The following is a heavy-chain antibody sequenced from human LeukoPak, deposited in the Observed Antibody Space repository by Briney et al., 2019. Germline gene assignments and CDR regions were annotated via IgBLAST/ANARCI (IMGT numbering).Heavy chain of an antibody. CDR2: INTNTGNP. Sequence: ASVKVSCKASGYTFTSYAMNWVRQAPGQGLEWMGWINTNTGNPTYAQGFTGRFVLSLDTSVSTAYLQISSLKAEDTAVYYCARDGNDFWSGYSNFDYWGQGTLVTVSS. CDR1: GYTFTSYA. D-gene: IGHD3-3*01. J-gene: IGHJ4*02. V-gene: IGHV7-4-1*02. CDR3: ARDGNDFWSGYSNFDY.